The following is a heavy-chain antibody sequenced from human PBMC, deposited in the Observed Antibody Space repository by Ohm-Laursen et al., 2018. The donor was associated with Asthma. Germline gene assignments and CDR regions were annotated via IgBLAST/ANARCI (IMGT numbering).Heavy chain of an antibody. D-gene: IGHD2/OR15-2a*01. V-gene: IGHV3-64D*08. CDR3: ATGYGQYYDY. CDR1: GFTFSSYA. J-gene: IGHJ4*02. Sequence: SLRLSCAASGFTFSSYAMHWVRQAPGKGLEYVSAISSNGGSTYYADSVKGRFTISRDNSKNTLYLQMSSLRAEDTAVYFCATGYGQYYDYWGQGTLVTVSS. CDR2: ISSNGGST.